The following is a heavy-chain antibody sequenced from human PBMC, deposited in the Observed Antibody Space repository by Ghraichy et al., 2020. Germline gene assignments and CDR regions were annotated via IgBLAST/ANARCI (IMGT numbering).Heavy chain of an antibody. D-gene: IGHD2-8*01. V-gene: IGHV3-30*18. J-gene: IGHJ6*02. CDR3: AKDRGHCTNGVCYQYYYYYGMDV. CDR1: GFTFSSYG. CDR2: ISYDGSNK. Sequence: GESLNISCAASGFTFSSYGMHWVRQAPGKGLEWVAVISYDGSNKYYADSVKGRFTISRDNSKNTLYLQMNSLRAEDTAVYYCAKDRGHCTNGVCYQYYYYYGMDVWGQGTTVTVSS.